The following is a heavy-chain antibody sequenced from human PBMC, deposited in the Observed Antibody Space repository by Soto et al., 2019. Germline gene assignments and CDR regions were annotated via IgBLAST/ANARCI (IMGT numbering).Heavy chain of an antibody. V-gene: IGHV1-18*01. J-gene: IGHJ4*02. CDR2: ISTYNGNT. Sequence: ASVKVSCKASGYSFTSYGISWVRQAPGQGLEWMGWISTYNGNTYYSQNLQGRVTLTTDTSTTTAYMDVRSLRSDDTAVYYCARVPPPNNSGWFPFDYWGQGTLVTVSS. CDR3: ARVPPPNNSGWFPFDY. CDR1: GYSFTSYG. D-gene: IGHD6-19*01.